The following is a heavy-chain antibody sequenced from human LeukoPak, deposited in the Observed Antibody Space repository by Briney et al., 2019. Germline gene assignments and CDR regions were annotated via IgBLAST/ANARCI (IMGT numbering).Heavy chain of an antibody. CDR3: ARADSSGYDNWFDP. CDR1: GGSISSSSYY. Sequence: SETLSLTCTVSGGSISSSSYYWGWLRQPPGTGLEWLGSIYYSGSTYYNPSLKSRVTISVDTSKNPFSLKLSSVTAADTAVYYCARADSSGYDNWFDPWGQGTLVTVSS. CDR2: IYYSGST. V-gene: IGHV4-39*01. D-gene: IGHD3-22*01. J-gene: IGHJ5*02.